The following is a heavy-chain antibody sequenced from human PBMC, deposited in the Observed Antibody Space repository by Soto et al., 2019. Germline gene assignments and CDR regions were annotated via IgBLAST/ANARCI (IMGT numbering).Heavy chain of an antibody. V-gene: IGHV1-69*01. CDR1: GGTFSSYA. CDR3: ARGVVRAPVGSWFDP. CDR2: IIPIFGTA. Sequence: VQLVQSGAEVKKPGSSVKVSCKASGGTFSSYAISWRRHAPGQGLEWMGGIIPIFGTANYAKKFQGRVMINADESTSKAYVELRSLRSEDTAVYYCARGVVRAPVGSWFDPWGQGTLVTVSS. J-gene: IGHJ5*02. D-gene: IGHD2-15*01.